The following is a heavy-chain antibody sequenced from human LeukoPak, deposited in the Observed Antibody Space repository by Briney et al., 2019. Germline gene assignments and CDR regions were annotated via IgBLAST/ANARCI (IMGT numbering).Heavy chain of an antibody. Sequence: ASVKVSCKASGGTFSSCAISWVRQAPGQGLEWMGGMNPNSGGTNYAENFQGRVTMTRDTSINTAYMELSRLRSDDTAVYYCARREFLTLDYWGQGTLVTVSS. V-gene: IGHV1-2*02. D-gene: IGHD2-21*01. J-gene: IGHJ4*02. CDR3: ARREFLTLDY. CDR1: GGTFSSCA. CDR2: MNPNSGGT.